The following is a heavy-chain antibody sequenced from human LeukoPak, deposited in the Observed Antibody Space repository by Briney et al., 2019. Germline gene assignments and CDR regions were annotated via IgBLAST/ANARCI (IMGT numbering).Heavy chain of an antibody. CDR1: GGTFSSYA. D-gene: IGHD3-3*01. CDR3: ARSGVVITPTPYYYYYYMDV. J-gene: IGHJ6*03. CDR2: IIPIFGTA. V-gene: IGHV1-69*05. Sequence: GSSVKVSCKASGGTFSSYAISWVRQAPGQGLEWMGGIIPIFGTANYAQKFQGRVTITTDESTSTAYMELSSLRSEETAVYYCARSGVVITPTPYYYYYYMDVWGKGTTVTVSS.